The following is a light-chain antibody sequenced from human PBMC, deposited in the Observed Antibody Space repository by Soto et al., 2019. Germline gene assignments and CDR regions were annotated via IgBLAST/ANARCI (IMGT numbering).Light chain of an antibody. V-gene: IGLV2-14*01. CDR1: RSDVGGYNY. J-gene: IGLJ1*01. CDR2: EVT. Sequence: QAVVAQPASVSGSPGQSITLSCTGTRSDVGGYNYVSWYQQYPGKAPKFMIYEVTYRPSGVSDRFSGSKSGNTASLTISGLQAEDEGDYYCISYSDTSTYVFGTGTKVTVL. CDR3: ISYSDTSTYV.